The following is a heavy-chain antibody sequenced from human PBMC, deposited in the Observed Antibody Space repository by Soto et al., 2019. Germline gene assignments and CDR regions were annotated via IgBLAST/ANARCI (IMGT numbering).Heavy chain of an antibody. CDR2: IYYDGSNR. J-gene: IGHJ4*01. CDR3: ARAFCTNGVCYYFFDY. Sequence: GGSLRLSCAASGFTFGTYAMHCVRQAPGKGLKWGTVIYYDGSNRYYGDAVKGRFTISRDNSKSTLYLQMSSLRAEDTAVYYCARAFCTNGVCYYFFDYWGHGTLVTVSS. CDR1: GFTFGTYA. V-gene: IGHV3-33*01. D-gene: IGHD2-8*01.